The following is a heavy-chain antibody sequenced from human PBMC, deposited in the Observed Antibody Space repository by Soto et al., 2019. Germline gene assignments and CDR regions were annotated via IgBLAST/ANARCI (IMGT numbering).Heavy chain of an antibody. CDR2: IVVGSGNT. J-gene: IGHJ6*02. CDR1: EFTFTSST. Sequence: GASVKVSCKASEFTFTSSTVQWVRQARGQRLEWIGWIVVGSGNTNYAQKFQERVTITRDMSTSTAYMELSSLRSEDTAVYYCAAADEGRKLALDVWGQGITVTVSS. V-gene: IGHV1-58*01. CDR3: AAADEGRKLALDV. D-gene: IGHD3-3*02.